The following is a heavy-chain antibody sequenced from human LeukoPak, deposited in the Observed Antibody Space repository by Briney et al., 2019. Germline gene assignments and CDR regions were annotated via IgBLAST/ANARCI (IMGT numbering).Heavy chain of an antibody. CDR1: GFTFSSYA. Sequence: GRSLRLSCAASGFTFSSYAMHWVRQAPGKGLEWVAVISYDGSNKYYADSVKGRFTISRDNSKNTLYLQMNSLRAEDTAVYYWGRDRPLSYYYVSGIYYGDVFNIGGKGKRVPV. CDR2: ISYDGSNK. CDR3: GRDRPLSYYYVSGIYYGDVFNI. V-gene: IGHV3-30*04. J-gene: IGHJ6*03. D-gene: IGHD3-10*01.